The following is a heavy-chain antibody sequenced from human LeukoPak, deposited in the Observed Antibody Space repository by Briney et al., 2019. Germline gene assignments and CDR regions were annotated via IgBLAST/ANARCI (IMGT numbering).Heavy chain of an antibody. CDR2: ISGSGGST. CDR3: ASRGVIINSNAFDI. J-gene: IGHJ3*02. V-gene: IGHV3-23*01. D-gene: IGHD3-10*01. Sequence: PGGSLRLSGAAAGFTFCSLARSWVRQAPGKGLEWVSAISGSGGSTYYADSVKGRFTISRDNSKNTPYLQMNSLGAEDTAVYYCASRGVIINSNAFDIWGRGTMVTVSS. CDR1: GFTFCSLA.